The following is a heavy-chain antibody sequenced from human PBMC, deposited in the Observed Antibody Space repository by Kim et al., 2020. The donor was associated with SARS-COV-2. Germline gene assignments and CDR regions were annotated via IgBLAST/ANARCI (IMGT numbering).Heavy chain of an antibody. CDR3: ARSKWELLGGFDY. D-gene: IGHD1-26*01. J-gene: IGHJ4*02. CDR2: IYYTGST. CDR1: GGSISSYY. V-gene: IGHV4-59*01. Sequence: SETLSLTCTVSGGSISSYYWTWIRQPPGKGLEWIGYIYYTGSTNYNPSLKSRVTISVATSKNQFSLKLSSVTTADTAVYYCARSKWELLGGFDYWGQGTL.